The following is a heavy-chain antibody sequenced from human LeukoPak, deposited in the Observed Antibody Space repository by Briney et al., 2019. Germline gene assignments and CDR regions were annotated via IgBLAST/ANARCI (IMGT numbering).Heavy chain of an antibody. V-gene: IGHV5-51*01. J-gene: IGHJ3*02. D-gene: IGHD2-21*02. CDR3: ARRNPMTQDAFDI. Sequence: GESLKISCKGSGYSFTTYWIGWVRQMPGKGLEWMGIIYPGDSDTRYSPSFQGQVTISADKSISTAYLQWNSLKASDTAIYYCARRNPMTQDAFDIWGQGTMVTVSS. CDR1: GYSFTTYW. CDR2: IYPGDSDT.